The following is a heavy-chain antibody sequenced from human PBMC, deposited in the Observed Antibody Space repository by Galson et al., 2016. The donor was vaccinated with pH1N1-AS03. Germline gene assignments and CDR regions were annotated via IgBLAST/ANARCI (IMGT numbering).Heavy chain of an antibody. CDR1: GYSFARYW. CDR2: IYPCDSDT. CDR3: ARDAGTDYFDH. D-gene: IGHD6-13*01. Sequence: QSGAEVKKPGESLKVSCKGSGYSFARYWIGWVRQMPGKGLEWMGVIYPCDSDTRYSPSFQGLVTISVDKTFNTAYLQWGSLEASDTAMYYCARDAGTDYFDHWGQGTLVTVPS. V-gene: IGHV5-51*01. J-gene: IGHJ4*02.